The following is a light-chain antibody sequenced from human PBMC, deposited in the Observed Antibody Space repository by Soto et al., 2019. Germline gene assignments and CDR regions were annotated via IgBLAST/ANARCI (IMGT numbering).Light chain of an antibody. CDR3: QQSYSTPFT. J-gene: IGKJ3*01. CDR2: AAS. V-gene: IGKV1-39*01. CDR1: QSISSY. Sequence: DIQMTQSQSSLSASVGDRVTITCRASQSISSYLNWYQQKPGKAPKLLIYAASSLQSGVPSRFSGRGSGTEFTLTISSLQPEDFATYDCQQSYSTPFTFGPGTKVDIK.